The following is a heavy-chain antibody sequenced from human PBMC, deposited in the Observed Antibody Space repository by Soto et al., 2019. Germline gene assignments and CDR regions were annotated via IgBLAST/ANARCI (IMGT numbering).Heavy chain of an antibody. CDR1: GYTFTSYG. D-gene: IGHD3-3*01. J-gene: IGHJ3*01. V-gene: IGHV1-18*01. CDR3: ARKNISLFPWISNRITIFGVAPGAFDV. CDR2: ISAYNGNT. Sequence: GPSVKVSCKASGYTFTSYGISWVRQAPGQGLEWMGWISAYNGNTNYAQKLQGRVTMTTDTSTSTAYMELRSLRSDDTAVYYCARKNISLFPWISNRITIFGVAPGAFDVWGQGTMVTV.